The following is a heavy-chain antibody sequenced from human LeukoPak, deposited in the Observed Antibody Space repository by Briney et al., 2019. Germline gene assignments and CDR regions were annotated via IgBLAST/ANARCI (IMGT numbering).Heavy chain of an antibody. CDR1: GFTFSSYG. CDR2: ISYDGSNK. D-gene: IGHD1-26*01. CDR3: AKEGAIVEYYFDY. V-gene: IGHV3-30*18. J-gene: IGHJ4*02. Sequence: GRSLRLSCAASGFTFSSYGMHWVRQAPGKGLEWVAVISYDGSNKYYADSVKGRFTISRDNSKNTLYLQMNSLRAEDTAVYYCAKEGAIVEYYFDYWGQGALVTVSS.